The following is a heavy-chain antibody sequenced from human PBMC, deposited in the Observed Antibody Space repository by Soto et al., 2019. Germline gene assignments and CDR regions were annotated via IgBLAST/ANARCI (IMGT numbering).Heavy chain of an antibody. CDR1: GASVSSGSYY. J-gene: IGHJ2*01. CDR3: ARDKGPLAYCDGDCAADYLWYFDL. D-gene: IGHD2-21*02. V-gene: IGHV4-61*01. Sequence: QVQLQESGPGLVKPSETLSFTCTVSGASVSSGSYYWSWIRRPPGKGLEWIGYIYYSGSTNYNPSRKSRVTISVDASKNQSSLKLSSVTAADTAVYYCARDKGPLAYCDGDCAADYLWYFDLWGRGTLVTVS. CDR2: IYYSGST.